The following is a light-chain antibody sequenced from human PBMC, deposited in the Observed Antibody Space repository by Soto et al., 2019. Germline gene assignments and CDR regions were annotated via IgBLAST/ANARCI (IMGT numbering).Light chain of an antibody. CDR2: QDT. J-gene: IGLJ2*01. Sequence: SYELTQPPSVSVSLGQTASITCSGDKLGDKYACWYQQKSGQSPVLVIYQDTERPSGIPERFSGSNSGNTATLTISGTQAMDEADYYCQAWDNKIVVFGGGTKLTVL. CDR1: KLGDKY. V-gene: IGLV3-1*01. CDR3: QAWDNKIVV.